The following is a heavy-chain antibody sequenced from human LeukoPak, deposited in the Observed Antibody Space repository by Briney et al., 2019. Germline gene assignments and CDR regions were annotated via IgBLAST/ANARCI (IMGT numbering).Heavy chain of an antibody. CDR2: IWYDGSNK. J-gene: IGHJ4*02. CDR1: GFTFSSYS. CDR3: ARVSIAARLFDY. Sequence: HPGGSLRLSCAAPGFTFSSYSMHWVRQAPGKGLEWVAVIWYDGSNKYYADSVNGRFTISRDNSKNTLYLQMNSLRAEDTAVYYCARVSIAARLFDYWGQGTLVTVSS. D-gene: IGHD6-6*01. V-gene: IGHV3-33*01.